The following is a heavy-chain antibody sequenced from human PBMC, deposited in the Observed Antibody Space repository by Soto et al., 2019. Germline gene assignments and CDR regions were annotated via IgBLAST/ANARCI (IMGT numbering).Heavy chain of an antibody. Sequence: GASVKVSCKASGGTFSSYTISWVRQAPGQGLEWMGRIIPILGIANYAQKFQGRVTITADKSTSTAYMELSSRRSEDTAVYYCARDQPGMVYAISDNNWFDPWGQGTLVTVSS. CDR3: ARDQPGMVYAISDNNWFDP. CDR2: IIPILGIA. J-gene: IGHJ5*02. V-gene: IGHV1-69*04. CDR1: GGTFSSYT. D-gene: IGHD2-8*01.